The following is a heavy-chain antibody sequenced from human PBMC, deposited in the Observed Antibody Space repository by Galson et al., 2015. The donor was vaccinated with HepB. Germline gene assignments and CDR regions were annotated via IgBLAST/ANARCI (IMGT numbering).Heavy chain of an antibody. D-gene: IGHD2-2*01. J-gene: IGHJ5*02. CDR3: ARDGDIVVVPAAMNWFDP. CDR2: ISSSSSYI. Sequence: SLRLSCAASGFTFSSYSMNWVRQAPGKGLEWVSSISSSSSYIYYADSVKGRFTISRDNAKNSLYLQMNSLRAEDTAVYYCARDGDIVVVPAAMNWFDPWGQGTLVTVSS. CDR1: GFTFSSYS. V-gene: IGHV3-21*01.